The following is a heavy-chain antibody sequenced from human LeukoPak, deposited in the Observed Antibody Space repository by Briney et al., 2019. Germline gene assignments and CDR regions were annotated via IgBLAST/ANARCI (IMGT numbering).Heavy chain of an antibody. V-gene: IGHV1-58*01. CDR3: AAEGRLTVVTFRKGAVDL. J-gene: IGHJ3*01. CDR2: IVVGSGNT. CDR1: GFTFTSSA. Sequence: VTSVKVSCKASGFTFTSSAVQWVRQARGQRLEWIGWIVVGSGNTNYAQKFQERVTITRDMSTSTVYMELSSLRSEDTAVYYCAAEGRLTVVTFRKGAVDLWGQGTMVTVSS. D-gene: IGHD4-23*01.